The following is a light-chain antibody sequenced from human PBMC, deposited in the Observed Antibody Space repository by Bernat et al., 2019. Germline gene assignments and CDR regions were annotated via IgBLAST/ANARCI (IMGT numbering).Light chain of an antibody. CDR2: KIS. Sequence: DIVLTQTPFSSPVTLGQLASISCRSSQSLLHSDGNTYLSWLQQRPGQPPRLLIYKISNRLSGVPDRFSGSGAGTDFTLKISRVDADDVGVYYCLQATQWPRTFGQGTKVEIK. CDR1: QSLLHSDGNTY. CDR3: LQATQWPRT. V-gene: IGKV2-24*01. J-gene: IGKJ1*01.